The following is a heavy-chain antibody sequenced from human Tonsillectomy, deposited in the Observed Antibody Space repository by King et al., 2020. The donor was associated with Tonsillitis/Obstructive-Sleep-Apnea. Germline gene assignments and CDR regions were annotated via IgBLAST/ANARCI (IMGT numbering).Heavy chain of an antibody. CDR1: GFSLSTSGMC. Sequence: VTLKESGPALVKPTQTLTLTCTFSGFSLSTSGMCVSWIRQPPGKALEWLARIDWDDDKYYSTSLKTRLTISKDTSKNQVVLTMTNMDPVDTATYYCARILPTVTTYWLYYYMDVWGKGTTVTVSS. D-gene: IGHD4-11*01. CDR2: IDWDDDK. CDR3: ARILPTVTTYWLYYYMDV. V-gene: IGHV2-70*11. J-gene: IGHJ6*03.